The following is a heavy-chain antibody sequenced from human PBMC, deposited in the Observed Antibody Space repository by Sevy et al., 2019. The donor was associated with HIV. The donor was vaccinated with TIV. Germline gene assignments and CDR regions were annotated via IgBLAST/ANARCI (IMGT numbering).Heavy chain of an antibody. J-gene: IGHJ3*02. V-gene: IGHV3-21*01. Sequence: GGSLRLSCAASGFTFSSYIINWVRQAPGKGLEWVSSISNTGIYIYYADSVKGRFTISRDNAKNSLYLQMNSLRAEDTAVYYCARYEEDTTLVNAFDIWGQGKMVTVSS. CDR1: GFTFSSYI. CDR3: ARYEEDTTLVNAFDI. CDR2: ISNTGIYI. D-gene: IGHD5-18*01.